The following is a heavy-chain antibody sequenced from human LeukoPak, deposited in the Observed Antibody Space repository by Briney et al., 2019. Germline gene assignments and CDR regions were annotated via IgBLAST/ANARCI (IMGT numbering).Heavy chain of an antibody. CDR1: GFTFSSYA. J-gene: IGHJ3*02. CDR3: ASPCSGGSCYSDDAFDI. CDR2: ISYDGSNK. Sequence: GGSLRLSCAASGFTFSSYAMHWVRQAPGKGLEWVAVISYDGSNKYYADSVKGRFTISRDNSKNTLYLQMNSLRAEDTAVYYCASPCSGGSCYSDDAFDIWGQGTMVTVSS. D-gene: IGHD2-15*01. V-gene: IGHV3-30*04.